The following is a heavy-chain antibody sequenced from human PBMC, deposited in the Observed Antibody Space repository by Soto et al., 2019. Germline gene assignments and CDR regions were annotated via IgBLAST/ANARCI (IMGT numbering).Heavy chain of an antibody. CDR1: GYTFAGYY. CDR3: ARERGGYSYGDY. Sequence: ASVKVSCKASGYTFAGYYMHWVRQAPGQGLEWMGWINPNSGGTNYAQKLQGRVTMTTDTSTSTAYMEPRSLRSDDTAVYYCARERGGYSYGDYWGQGALVTVSS. V-gene: IGHV1-2*02. D-gene: IGHD5-18*01. CDR2: INPNSGGT. J-gene: IGHJ4*02.